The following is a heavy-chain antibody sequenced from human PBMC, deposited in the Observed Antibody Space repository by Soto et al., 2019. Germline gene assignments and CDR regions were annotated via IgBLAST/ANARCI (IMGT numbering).Heavy chain of an antibody. J-gene: IGHJ6*02. CDR1: GGTFGSYA. D-gene: IGHD2-2*01. CDR2: IIPIPGTA. CDR3: ARSQGSSTSLEIYYCYYYGMDV. V-gene: IGHV1-69*01. Sequence: QVQLVQSGAEVQKPGSSVKVSCKASGGTFGSYAISWVRQAPGQGLEWMGGIIPIPGTANYAQKFQGRVTIAADESTSTAYMELSSLRSEDTAAYYCARSQGSSTSLEIYYCYYYGMDVWGQGTTVTVSS.